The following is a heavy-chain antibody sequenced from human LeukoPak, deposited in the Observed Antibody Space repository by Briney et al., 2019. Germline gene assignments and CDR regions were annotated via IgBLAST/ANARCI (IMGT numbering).Heavy chain of an antibody. Sequence: ASVTVSCKASGYTFTVYYLHWVRQAPGQGLEGMGWINPQRGVTTFPQKFQGRVTMTMDTSISTTYMELNRLRSDDTAVYYCARDQVAATSAHNFDFRGQGTLVTVS. CDR3: ARDQVAATSAHNFDF. J-gene: IGHJ4*02. CDR2: INPQRGVT. V-gene: IGHV1-2*02. D-gene: IGHD1-26*01. CDR1: GYTFTVYY.